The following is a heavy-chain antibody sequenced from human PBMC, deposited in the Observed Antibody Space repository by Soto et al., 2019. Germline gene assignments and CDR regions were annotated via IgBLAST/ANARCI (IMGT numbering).Heavy chain of an antibody. CDR3: VTAVRGYNANGDL. V-gene: IGHV3-7*03. CDR1: GFTFSSYW. J-gene: IGHJ6*02. D-gene: IGHD5-12*01. Sequence: VGSLRLSCVGSGFTFSSYWMGWVRQTPGKGLEWVATIKADGTEKYYVDSVKGRFTFSRDNAKTSVYLEMNSLRAEDTAVYYCVTAVRGYNANGDLWGQGTTVTVSS. CDR2: IKADGTEK.